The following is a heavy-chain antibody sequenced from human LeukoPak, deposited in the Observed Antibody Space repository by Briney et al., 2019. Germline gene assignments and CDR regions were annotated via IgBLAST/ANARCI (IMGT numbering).Heavy chain of an antibody. CDR1: GFTFSSYW. J-gene: IGHJ4*02. CDR2: IKPDGSEE. Sequence: GGSLRLSCAVSGFTFSSYWMNWVRQAPGKGLEWVANIKPDGSEEFYVDSVRGRFTVSRDNAKNSVYLQINSLRAEDTAVYYCARDLGWLQSDYWGQGTLVTVSS. V-gene: IGHV3-7*01. CDR3: ARDLGWLQSDY. D-gene: IGHD5-24*01.